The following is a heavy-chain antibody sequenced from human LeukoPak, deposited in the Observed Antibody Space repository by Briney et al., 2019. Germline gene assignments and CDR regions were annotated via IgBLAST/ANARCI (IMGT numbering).Heavy chain of an antibody. J-gene: IGHJ6*02. D-gene: IGHD2-2*01. CDR1: GFTVSTNY. Sequence: GGSLRLSCAASGFTVSTNYMTWVRQAPGKGLERVSVIYSGGHTYYADSVKGGFTISRDNSKNTLYLQMNSLRAEDTAVYYCATTSVVPASMYYYYYGLDVWGQGTTVTVSS. V-gene: IGHV3-66*01. CDR3: ATTSVVPASMYYYYYGLDV. CDR2: IYSGGHT.